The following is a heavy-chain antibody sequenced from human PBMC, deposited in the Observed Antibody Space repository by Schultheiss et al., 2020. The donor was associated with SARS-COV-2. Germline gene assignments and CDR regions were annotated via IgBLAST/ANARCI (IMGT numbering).Heavy chain of an antibody. D-gene: IGHD2-2*01. V-gene: IGHV3-43D*04. CDR1: GFTFSSYG. CDR2: ISWDGGST. J-gene: IGHJ3*02. CDR3: AKDEYCSSTSCPMAFDI. Sequence: GGSLRLSCAASGFTFSSYGMHWVRQAPGKGLEWVSLISWDGGSTYYADSVKGRFTISRDNSKNSLYLQMNSLRAEDTALYYCAKDEYCSSTSCPMAFDIWGQGTMVTVSS.